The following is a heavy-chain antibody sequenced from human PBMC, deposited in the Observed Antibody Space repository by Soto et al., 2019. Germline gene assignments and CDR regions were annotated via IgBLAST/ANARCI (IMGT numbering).Heavy chain of an antibody. Sequence: PGGSLRLSCAASGFIFSSYAMTWVRQAPWKGLEWISSMSGGGGSTYYADSVKGRFTISRDNSKNTLYLQMNSLRAEDTAVYYCTKASSSWSCYYSYAIDVWSQGTNDTVSS. J-gene: IGHJ6*01. V-gene: IGHV3-23*01. D-gene: IGHD6-13*01. CDR1: GFIFSSYA. CDR3: TKASSSWSCYYSYAIDV. CDR2: MSGGGGST.